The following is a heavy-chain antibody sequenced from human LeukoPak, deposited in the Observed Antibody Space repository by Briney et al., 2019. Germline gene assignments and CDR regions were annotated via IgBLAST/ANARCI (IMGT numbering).Heavy chain of an antibody. V-gene: IGHV1-46*01. D-gene: IGHD1-26*01. Sequence: GASVKVSCKASGYTFTSYGISWVRQAPGQGLERMGRINPSGGSTSYAQKFQGRVTMTRDTSTSTVYMELSSLRSEDTAVYYCATVASGSYSYFDYWGQGTLVTVSS. CDR1: GYTFTSYG. J-gene: IGHJ4*02. CDR2: INPSGGST. CDR3: ATVASGSYSYFDY.